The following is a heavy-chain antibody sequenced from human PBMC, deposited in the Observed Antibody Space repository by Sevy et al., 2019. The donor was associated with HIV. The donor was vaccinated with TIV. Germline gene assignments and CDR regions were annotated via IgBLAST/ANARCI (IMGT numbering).Heavy chain of an antibody. Sequence: ASVKVSCKAFVGSFSSYAISWVRQAPGQGLEWVGGIITIIGKANYAQKFQGRVTITADESTSTAYMELSSLRSVDTAVYYCATPIMSGYGDYISWYFDLWGRGTLVTVSS. J-gene: IGHJ2*01. CDR3: ATPIMSGYGDYISWYFDL. CDR2: IITIIGKA. V-gene: IGHV1-69*13. D-gene: IGHD4-17*01. CDR1: VGSFSSYA.